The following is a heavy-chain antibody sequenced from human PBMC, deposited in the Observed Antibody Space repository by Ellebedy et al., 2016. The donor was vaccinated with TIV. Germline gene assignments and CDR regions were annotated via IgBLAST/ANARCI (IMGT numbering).Heavy chain of an antibody. CDR3: ARGNYGKYYFDY. Sequence: SVKVSXXASGDTFSNYVINWVRQAPGQGLEWMGGIIPTYGTTDFAPKFQGSVTITADKSTSTANMEVSSLRSEDTAVYYCARGNYGKYYFDYWGQGTLVTVSS. J-gene: IGHJ4*02. CDR2: IIPTYGTT. CDR1: GDTFSNYV. D-gene: IGHD1-7*01. V-gene: IGHV1-69*06.